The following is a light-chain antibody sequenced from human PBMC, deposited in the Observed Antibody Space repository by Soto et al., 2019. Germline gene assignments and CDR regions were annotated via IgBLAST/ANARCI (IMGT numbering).Light chain of an antibody. V-gene: IGLV2-8*01. CDR2: DVS. CDR1: SSDVGAYNY. CDR3: ISYAGSSIWV. J-gene: IGLJ3*02. Sequence: QSALTQPPSASGSPGQSVTISCTGTSSDVGAYNYVSWYQQHPGKAPKLMIYDVSKRPSGVPDRFSGSKSGNTASLTVSGLQAEDEPDFYCISYAGSSIWVFGGGTKLTLL.